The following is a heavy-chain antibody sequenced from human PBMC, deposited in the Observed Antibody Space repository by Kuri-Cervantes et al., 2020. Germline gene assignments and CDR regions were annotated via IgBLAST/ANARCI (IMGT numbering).Heavy chain of an antibody. CDR3: ARQSGTVTLDY. V-gene: IGHV4-39*01. CDR1: GGSISSYY. Sequence: SETLSLTCTVSGGSISSYYWGWIRQPPGKGLEWIGSIYYSGSTYYNPSLKSRVTISVDTSKNQFSLKLSSVTAADTAVYYCARQSGTVTLDYWGRGTLVTVSS. CDR2: IYYSGST. D-gene: IGHD4-17*01. J-gene: IGHJ4*02.